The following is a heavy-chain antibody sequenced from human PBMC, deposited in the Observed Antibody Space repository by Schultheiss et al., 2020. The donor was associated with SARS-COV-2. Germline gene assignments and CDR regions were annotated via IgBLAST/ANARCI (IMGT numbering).Heavy chain of an antibody. Sequence: SETLSLTCAVYGGSFSGYYWSWIRQPPGKGLEWIGEINHSGSTNYNPSLKSRVTISVDTSKNQFSLKLSSVTAADTAVYYCARSIAAEDYYYYGMDVWGQGTTVTVA. J-gene: IGHJ6*02. CDR1: GGSFSGYY. V-gene: IGHV4-34*01. CDR3: ARSIAAEDYYYYGMDV. D-gene: IGHD6-13*01. CDR2: INHSGST.